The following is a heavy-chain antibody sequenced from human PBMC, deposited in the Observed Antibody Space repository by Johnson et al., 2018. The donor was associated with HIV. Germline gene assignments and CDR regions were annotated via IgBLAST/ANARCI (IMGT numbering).Heavy chain of an antibody. D-gene: IGHD5-18*01. CDR2: MKQDGSEY. J-gene: IGHJ3*01. CDR3: AKERTAMVTPFDA. Sequence: VQLVESGGNLVQPGGSLRLSCAASGFTFNTYWMTWVRQAPGKGLEWVANMKQDGSEYYYVDSVKGRFTISRDNSENTLFLQMNSLRDEDTAVYYCAKERTAMVTPFDAWGQGTRVTVSS. V-gene: IGHV3-7*01. CDR1: GFTFNTYW.